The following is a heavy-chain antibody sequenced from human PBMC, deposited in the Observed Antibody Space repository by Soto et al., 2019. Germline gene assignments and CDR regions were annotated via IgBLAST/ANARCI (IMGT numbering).Heavy chain of an antibody. Sequence: QITLKEAGPTLVKPTETLTLTCTFSGFSFTTTRMDVGWTRQPPGKALEWLAIIYWDGESRYNPLLRRRLTLTENTSKTRVALTKTNVNPKDPAPYYCAHRDSPGTTTYFDPWGQGIPVPVPS. CDR3: AHRDSPGTTTYFDP. J-gene: IGHJ5*02. V-gene: IGHV2-5*02. CDR2: IYWDGES. D-gene: IGHD1-1*01. CDR1: GFSFTTTRMD.